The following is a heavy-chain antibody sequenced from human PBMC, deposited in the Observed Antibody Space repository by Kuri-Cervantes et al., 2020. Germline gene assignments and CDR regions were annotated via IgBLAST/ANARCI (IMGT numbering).Heavy chain of an antibody. CDR3: TTDPNNAGWAYYDFWSGYYGSYYYYGMDV. D-gene: IGHD3-3*01. CDR2: ISWNSGSI. J-gene: IGHJ6*02. V-gene: IGHV3-9*01. Sequence: GGSLRLSCAASGFTFDDYAMHWVRQAPGKGLEWVSGISWNSGSIGYADSVKGRFTISRDNAKKSLYLQMNSLKTEDTAVYYCTTDPNNAGWAYYDFWSGYYGSYYYYGMDVWGQGTTVTVSS. CDR1: GFTFDDYA.